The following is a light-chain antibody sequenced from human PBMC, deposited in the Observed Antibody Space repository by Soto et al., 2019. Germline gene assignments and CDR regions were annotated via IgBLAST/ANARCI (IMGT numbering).Light chain of an antibody. Sequence: IVLTHSPGTLSLSPVERATLSFSASQSVSTRSLAWYQQKPGQAPRLLIYGASSRATGIPDKFSGSGSGTDFTLTISRLEPEDFGVYYCQQYGSTPWTFGQGTKVDNK. V-gene: IGKV3-20*01. CDR3: QQYGSTPWT. CDR2: GAS. CDR1: QSVSTRS. J-gene: IGKJ1*01.